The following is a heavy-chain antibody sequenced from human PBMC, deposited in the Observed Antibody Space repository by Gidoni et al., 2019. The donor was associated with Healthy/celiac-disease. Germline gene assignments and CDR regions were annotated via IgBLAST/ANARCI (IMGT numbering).Heavy chain of an antibody. Sequence: EVQLVESGGGLVQPGGSRRLSCAASGVNFSSYSMNWVRQAPGTGLEWVSYISSSSSTIYYADSVKGRFTISRDNAKNSLYLQMTSLRAEDTAVYSCARGNKWLEGDYWGQGTLVTVSS. CDR2: ISSSSSTI. CDR1: GVNFSSYS. D-gene: IGHD6-19*01. V-gene: IGHV3-48*01. CDR3: ARGNKWLEGDY. J-gene: IGHJ4*02.